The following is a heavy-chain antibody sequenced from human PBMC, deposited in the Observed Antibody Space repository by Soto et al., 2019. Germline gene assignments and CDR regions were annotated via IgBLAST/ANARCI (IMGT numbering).Heavy chain of an antibody. CDR3: AREGHSSGYYLNDAFDI. D-gene: IGHD3-22*01. CDR2: IIPIFGTA. V-gene: IGHV1-69*13. CDR1: GGTFSSYA. Sequence: ASVKVSCKASGGTFSSYAISWVRQAPGQGLEWMGGIIPIFGTANYAQKFQGRVTITADESTSTAYMELSSLRSEDTAVYYCAREGHSSGYYLNDAFDIWGQGTMVTVSS. J-gene: IGHJ3*02.